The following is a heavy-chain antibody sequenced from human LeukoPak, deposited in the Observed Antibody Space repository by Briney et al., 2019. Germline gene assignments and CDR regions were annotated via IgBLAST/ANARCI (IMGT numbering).Heavy chain of an antibody. V-gene: IGHV5-51*01. CDR2: IYPGDSDT. D-gene: IGHD3-10*01. CDR3: ARHGGGFDY. J-gene: IGHJ4*02. Sequence: WXGXXXXXPGKGLEWMGIIYPGDSDTRYSPSFQGQVTISADKSISTAYLQWSSLKASDTAMYYCARHGGGFDYWGQGTLVTVSS. CDR1: W.